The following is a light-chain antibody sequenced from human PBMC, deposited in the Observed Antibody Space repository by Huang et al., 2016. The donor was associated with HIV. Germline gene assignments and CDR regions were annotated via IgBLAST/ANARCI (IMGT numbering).Light chain of an antibody. CDR1: QSITNW. CDR3: QQYSSYPWT. J-gene: IGKJ1*01. Sequence: DIQMTQSPSTLSASVGDRVTISCRASQSITNWVAWYQQKPGKAPKLLIYKASTLESEVPSRFSGSGSGTEFTLTIASLHPDDFATYYCQQYSSYPWTFGQGTKVEIK. CDR2: KAS. V-gene: IGKV1-5*03.